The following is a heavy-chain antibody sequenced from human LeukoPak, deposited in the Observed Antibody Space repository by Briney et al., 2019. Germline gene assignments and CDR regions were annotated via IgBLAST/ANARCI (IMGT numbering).Heavy chain of an antibody. J-gene: IGHJ4*02. D-gene: IGHD3-10*01. CDR1: GYTFTSYG. Sequence: ASVKVSCEASGYTFTSYGISRVRQAPGQGLEWMGWISAYNGNTNYAQKLQGRVTMTTDTSTSTAYMELRSLRSDDTAVYYCARDSFLMVRGVIITRYWGQGTLVTVSS. CDR2: ISAYNGNT. CDR3: ARDSFLMVRGVIITRY. V-gene: IGHV1-18*01.